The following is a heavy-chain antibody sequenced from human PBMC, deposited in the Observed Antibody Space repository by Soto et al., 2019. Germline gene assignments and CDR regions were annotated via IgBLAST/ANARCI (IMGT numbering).Heavy chain of an antibody. CDR1: GFTFTISA. CDR3: AATRTFRYYYSMDL. CDR2: VVVCSGNT. Sequence: SVKVSCKASGFTFTISAMQGVRQARGQRLECVGWVVVCSGNTNYARKFQERVAITRDMSTSTAYMELSRLRPDDTAVYYCAATRTFRYYYSMDLWGKGTPVTVSS. J-gene: IGHJ6*03. V-gene: IGHV1-58*02.